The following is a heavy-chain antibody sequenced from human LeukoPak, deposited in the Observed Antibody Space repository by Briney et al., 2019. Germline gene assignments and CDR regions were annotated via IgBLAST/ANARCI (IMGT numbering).Heavy chain of an antibody. Sequence: GGSLRLSCAASGFTFSDYYMSWIRQAPGKGLEWVSYISSSGSTIYYADSVKGRFTISRDNAKNSLYLQMNSLRAEDTAVYYCARDPPQSPSHYYMDVWGKGTTVTISS. CDR3: ARDPPQSPSHYYMDV. D-gene: IGHD6-6*01. CDR2: ISSSGSTI. CDR1: GFTFSDYY. J-gene: IGHJ6*03. V-gene: IGHV3-11*01.